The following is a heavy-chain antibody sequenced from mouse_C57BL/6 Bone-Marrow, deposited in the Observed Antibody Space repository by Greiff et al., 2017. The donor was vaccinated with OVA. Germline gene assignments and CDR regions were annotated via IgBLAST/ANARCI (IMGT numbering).Heavy chain of an antibody. CDR1: DSEVFPIAY. J-gene: IGHJ2*01. D-gene: IGHD2-4*01. V-gene: IGHV15-2*01. CDR3: ARRKSPYDYGYYFDY. Sequence: QVQLKESGSELRSPGSSVKLSCKDFDSEVFPIAYMSWVRQKPGHGFEWIGGILPSIGRTIYGEKFEDKATLDADTLSNTAYLELNSLTSEDSAIYYCARRKSPYDYGYYFDYWGQGTTLTVSS. CDR2: ILPSIGRT.